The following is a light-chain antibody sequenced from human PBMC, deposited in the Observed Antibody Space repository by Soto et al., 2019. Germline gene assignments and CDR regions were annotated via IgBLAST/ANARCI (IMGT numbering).Light chain of an antibody. J-gene: IGKJ5*01. V-gene: IGKV3-20*01. CDR2: AAS. Sequence: EVVLTQSPGTLSLYPGERATLSCRASQSIITNYLAWYRQKPGQAPRLLIYAASSRATGIPDRFSGSGSGTDFILTISRLEPEDFAVYYCQQCGSSSTFGQVRLLAVK. CDR3: QQCGSSST. CDR1: QSIITNY.